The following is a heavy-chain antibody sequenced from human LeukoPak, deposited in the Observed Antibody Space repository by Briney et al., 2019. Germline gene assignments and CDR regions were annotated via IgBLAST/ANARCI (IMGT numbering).Heavy chain of an antibody. V-gene: IGHV1-8*01. Sequence: ASVKVSCKASGYTFTSYDINWVRQATGQGLEWMGWMNPNSGNTGYAQKLQGRVTMTTDTSTSTAYMELRSLRSDDTAVYYCARGGDSDILDFDYWGQGTLVTVSS. D-gene: IGHD2-15*01. CDR2: MNPNSGNT. CDR3: ARGGDSDILDFDY. J-gene: IGHJ4*02. CDR1: GYTFTSYD.